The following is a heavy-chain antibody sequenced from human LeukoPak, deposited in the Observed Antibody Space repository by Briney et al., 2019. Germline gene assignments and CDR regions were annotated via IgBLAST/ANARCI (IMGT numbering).Heavy chain of an antibody. V-gene: IGHV1-69*13. CDR1: GHPFTRDD. J-gene: IGHJ3*02. CDR2: IIPIFGTA. CDR3: ARDRRLLWFGELLWGAFDI. D-gene: IGHD3-10*01. Sequence: GASVKVSCRASGHPFTRDDINWVRQAPGQGLEWMGGIIPIFGTANYAQKFQGRVTITADESTSTAYMELSSLRSEDTAVYYCARDRRLLWFGELLWGAFDIWGQGTMVTVSS.